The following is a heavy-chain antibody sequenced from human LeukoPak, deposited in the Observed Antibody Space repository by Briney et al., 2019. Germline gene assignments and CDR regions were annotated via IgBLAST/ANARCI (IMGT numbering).Heavy chain of an antibody. CDR3: TTGHSSGYYYVNAFDI. CDR1: GFSVSSNY. J-gene: IGHJ3*02. CDR2: IKSKTDGGTT. Sequence: GGSLRLSCAASGFSVSSNYMSWVRQAPGKGLEWVGRIKSKTDGGTTDYAAPVKGRFTIPRDDSKNTLYLQMNSLKTEDTAVYYCTTGHSSGYYYVNAFDIWGQGTMVTVSS. D-gene: IGHD3-22*01. V-gene: IGHV3-15*01.